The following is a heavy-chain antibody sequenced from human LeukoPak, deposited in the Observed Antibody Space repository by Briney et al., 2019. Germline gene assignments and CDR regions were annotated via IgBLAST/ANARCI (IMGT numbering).Heavy chain of an antibody. CDR3: AKDGSDSNYAAPYYYGMDV. CDR2: ISGSGGST. V-gene: IGHV3-23*01. J-gene: IGHJ6*02. CDR1: GFTFSSYA. D-gene: IGHD4-11*01. Sequence: GGSLRLSCAASGFTFSSYAMSWVRQAPGNGLEWVSAISGSGGSTYYADSVKGRFTISRDNSKNTLYLQMNSLRAEDTAVYYCAKDGSDSNYAAPYYYGMDVWGQGTTVTVSS.